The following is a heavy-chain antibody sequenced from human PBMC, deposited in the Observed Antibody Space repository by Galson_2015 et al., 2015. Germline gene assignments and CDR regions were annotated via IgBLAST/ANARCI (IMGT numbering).Heavy chain of an antibody. D-gene: IGHD3-3*01. J-gene: IGHJ6*02. CDR1: GFTFSSYA. Sequence: SLRLSCAASGFTFSSYAMHWVRQAPGKGLEWVAVISYDGSNKYYADSVKGRFTISRDNAKNSLYLQMNSLRAEDTAVYYCARVVRFLALDVWGQGTTVTVSS. CDR3: ARVVRFLALDV. CDR2: ISYDGSNK. V-gene: IGHV3-30-3*01.